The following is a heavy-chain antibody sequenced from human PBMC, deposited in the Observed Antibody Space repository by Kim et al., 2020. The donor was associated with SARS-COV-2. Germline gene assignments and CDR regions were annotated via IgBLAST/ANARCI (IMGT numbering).Heavy chain of an antibody. CDR2: IYSGGSST. Sequence: GGSLRLSCAASGFTFSSYAMSWVRQAPGKGLEWVSVIYSGGSSTYYADSVKGRFTISRDNSKNTLYLQMNSLRAEDTAVYYRAKDYRILYGDYVFGVDAFDIWGQGTMVTVSS. CDR3: AKDYRILYGDYVFGVDAFDI. CDR1: GFTFSSYA. D-gene: IGHD4-17*01. J-gene: IGHJ3*02. V-gene: IGHV3-23*03.